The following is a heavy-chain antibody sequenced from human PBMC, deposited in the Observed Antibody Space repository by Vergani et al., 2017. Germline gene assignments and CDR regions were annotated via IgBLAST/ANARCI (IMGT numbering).Heavy chain of an antibody. J-gene: IGHJ2*01. V-gene: IGHV3-21*01. D-gene: IGHD6-13*01. CDR1: GFTFSSYG. CDR3: AGDGGFKYSSSLGLGATWEVLPPPRGVDL. CDR2: ISSSSSYI. Sequence: EVQLVESGGGLVKPGGSLRLSCAASGFTFSSYGMNWVRQAPGKGLEWVSSISSSSSYIYYADSVKGRFTIARDNAKNSLYLQMNSLRAEDTAIYYCAGDGGFKYSSSLGLGATWEVLPPPRGVDLWGGGTLVTVSS.